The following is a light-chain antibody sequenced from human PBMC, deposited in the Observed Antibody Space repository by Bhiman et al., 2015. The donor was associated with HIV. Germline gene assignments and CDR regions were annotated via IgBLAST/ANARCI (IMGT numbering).Light chain of an antibody. V-gene: IGLV1-40*01. Sequence: QSVLTQPPSVSGAPGQGVTISCTGSSSNIGAGYDVHWYQHLPGTAPKLLLYGNNNRPSGVPDRFSASKSGTSASLAISGLQAEDEAAYYCAGWDDSLNGFVGFGGGTKLTVL. CDR2: GNN. J-gene: IGLJ2*01. CDR1: SSNIGAGYD. CDR3: AGWDDSLNGFVG.